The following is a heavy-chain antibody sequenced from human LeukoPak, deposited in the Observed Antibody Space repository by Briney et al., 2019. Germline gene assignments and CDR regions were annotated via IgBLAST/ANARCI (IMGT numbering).Heavy chain of an antibody. CDR2: ISISGNTI. V-gene: IGHV3-48*03. CDR3: ARVVKGSGSYYNGYADY. Sequence: GGSLRLSCAASEFTLSSFEMNWVRQAPGKGLEWVSYISISGNTISYTDSVKGRFTISRDVPKNSLYLQMNSLRAEDTAVYYCARVVKGSGSYYNGYADYWGQGTLVTVSS. D-gene: IGHD3-10*01. CDR1: EFTLSSFE. J-gene: IGHJ4*02.